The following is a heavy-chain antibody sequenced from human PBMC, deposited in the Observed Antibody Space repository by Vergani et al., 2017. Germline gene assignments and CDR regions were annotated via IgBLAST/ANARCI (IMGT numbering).Heavy chain of an antibody. Sequence: EVQLLESGGGLVQPGGSLRLSCAASGFTFSSYAMSWVRQAPGKGLEWVSAISGSGGSTSYADSVKGRFTISRDNSKNTLYLQMNSLRAEDTAVYYCAKDLFCGGDCYSVYWGQGTLVTVSS. CDR2: ISGSGGST. CDR1: GFTFSSYA. V-gene: IGHV3-23*01. D-gene: IGHD2-21*02. J-gene: IGHJ4*02. CDR3: AKDLFCGGDCYSVY.